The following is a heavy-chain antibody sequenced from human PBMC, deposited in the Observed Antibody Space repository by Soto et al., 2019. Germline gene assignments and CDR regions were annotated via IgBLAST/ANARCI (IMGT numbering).Heavy chain of an antibody. V-gene: IGHV5-51*01. J-gene: IGHJ5*02. CDR1: GYSFTSYW. D-gene: IGHD6-13*01. Sequence: GESLKISCKGSGYSFTSYWIGWVRQMPGKGLEWMGIIYPGDPDTRYSPSFQGQVTISADKSISTAYLQWSSLKASDTAMYYCARRGAPGIAAAAGFDPWGQGTLVTVSS. CDR2: IYPGDPDT. CDR3: ARRGAPGIAAAAGFDP.